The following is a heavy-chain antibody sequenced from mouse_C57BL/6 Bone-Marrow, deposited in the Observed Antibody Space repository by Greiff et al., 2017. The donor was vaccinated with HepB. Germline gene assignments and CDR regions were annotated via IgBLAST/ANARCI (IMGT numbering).Heavy chain of an antibody. CDR2: ISSGGSYT. Sequence: EVMLVESGGDLVKPGGSLKLSCAASGFTFSSYGMSWVRQTPDKRLEWVATISSGGSYTYYPDSVKGRFTISRDNAKNTLYLQMSSLKAEDTAMYYCARDGYDDWGQGTLVTVSA. CDR3: ARDGYDD. J-gene: IGHJ3*01. CDR1: GFTFSSYG. V-gene: IGHV5-6*01. D-gene: IGHD2-2*01.